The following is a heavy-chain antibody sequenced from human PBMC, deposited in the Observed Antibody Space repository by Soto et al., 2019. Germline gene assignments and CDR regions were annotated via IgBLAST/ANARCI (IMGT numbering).Heavy chain of an antibody. CDR3: AHTVEMAIISQN. V-gene: IGHV1-46*01. CDR2: INPSGGGT. D-gene: IGHD3-9*01. J-gene: IGHJ1*01. CDR1: EYTFTSYY. Sequence: ASVKVSCKASEYTFTSYYMHWVRQAPGQGLEWMGVINPSGGGTSYAQKFQGRATMTRDASTSTVYMQLSSLRSEDTAVSYCAHTVEMAIISQNWGQGTLVTVSS.